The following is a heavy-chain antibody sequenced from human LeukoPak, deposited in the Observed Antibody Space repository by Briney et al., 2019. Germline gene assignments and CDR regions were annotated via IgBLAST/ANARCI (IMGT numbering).Heavy chain of an antibody. CDR3: AREGWAVTDQYYYYYMDV. CDR1: GFTFSSYW. CDR2: IKQDGSEK. V-gene: IGHV3-7*01. Sequence: PGGSLRLSCAASGFTFSSYWMSWVRQAPGKGLEWVANIKQDGSEKYYVDSVKGRFTISRDNAKNSLYLQMNSLRAEDTAVYYCAREGWAVTDQYYYYYMDVWGKGTTVTVSS. D-gene: IGHD4-11*01. J-gene: IGHJ6*03.